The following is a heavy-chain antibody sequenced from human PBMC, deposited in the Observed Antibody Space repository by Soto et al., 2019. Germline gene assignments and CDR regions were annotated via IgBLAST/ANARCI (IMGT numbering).Heavy chain of an antibody. CDR1: GYTFTSYG. CDR2: ISAYNGNT. CDR3: ARDPRSSSGWDWFDP. D-gene: IGHD6-19*01. V-gene: IGHV1-18*04. J-gene: IGHJ5*02. Sequence: SASVKVSCKASGYTFTSYGISWVRQAPGQGLEWMGWISAYNGNTNYAQKLQGRVTMTTDTSTSTAYMELRSLRSDDTAGYYCARDPRSSSGWDWFDPWGQGTLVTVSS.